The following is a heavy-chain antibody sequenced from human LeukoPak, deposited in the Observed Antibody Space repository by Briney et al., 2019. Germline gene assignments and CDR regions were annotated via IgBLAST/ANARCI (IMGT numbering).Heavy chain of an antibody. CDR1: GFTFSSYG. CDR3: AKVGGQWLVEGKYGY. V-gene: IGHV3-30*18. J-gene: IGHJ4*02. Sequence: GGSLRLSCAASGFTFSSYGMHWVRQAPGKGLEWVAVISYDGSNKYYADSVKGRFTISRDNSKNTLYLQMNSLRAEDTAVYYCAKVGGQWLVEGKYGYWGQGTLVTVSS. D-gene: IGHD6-19*01. CDR2: ISYDGSNK.